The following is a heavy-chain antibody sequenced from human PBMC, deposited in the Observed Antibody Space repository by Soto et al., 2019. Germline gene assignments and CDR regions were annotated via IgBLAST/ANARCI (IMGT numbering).Heavy chain of an antibody. V-gene: IGHV3-23*01. Sequence: EVQLLESGGGLVQPGGSLRLSCAASGFTFSSYAMSWVRQAPGKGLEWVSAISGSGGSTYYADSVKGRFTISRDNSKNTLYLQMNSLRAEDTAVYYCAKVAENYYDFWSGRVRGAFDYWGQGTLVTVSS. CDR2: ISGSGGST. J-gene: IGHJ4*02. D-gene: IGHD3-3*01. CDR1: GFTFSSYA. CDR3: AKVAENYYDFWSGRVRGAFDY.